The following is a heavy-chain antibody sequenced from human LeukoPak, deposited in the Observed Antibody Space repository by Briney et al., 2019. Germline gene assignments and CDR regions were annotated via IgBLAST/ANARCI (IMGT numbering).Heavy chain of an antibody. V-gene: IGHV1-3*01. CDR1: GYTFTSYA. D-gene: IGHD3-10*01. CDR3: ARDQRVVRGVPSYYGMDV. Sequence: GASVKVSCKASGYTFTSYAMHWVRQAPGQRLEWMGWINAGNGNTKYSQKFQGRVTITRDTSASTAYMELSSLRSEDTAVYYCARDQRVVRGVPSYYGMDVWGQGTTVTVSS. CDR2: INAGNGNT. J-gene: IGHJ6*02.